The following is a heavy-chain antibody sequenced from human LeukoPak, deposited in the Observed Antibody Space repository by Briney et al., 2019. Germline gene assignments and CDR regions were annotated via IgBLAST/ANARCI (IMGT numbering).Heavy chain of an antibody. CDR3: ARDNDSRDPPHFDY. CDR1: GFIVNTNY. CDR2: IYADGNT. J-gene: IGHJ4*02. Sequence: GGSLRLSCAASGFIVNTNYMTWVRQAPGRGLEWVSFIYADGNTYYADSVKGRFTISRDISKNAVYLQMNSLRAEDTAVYYCARDNDSRDPPHFDYWGQGTLVTVSS. V-gene: IGHV3-53*01. D-gene: IGHD3-16*01.